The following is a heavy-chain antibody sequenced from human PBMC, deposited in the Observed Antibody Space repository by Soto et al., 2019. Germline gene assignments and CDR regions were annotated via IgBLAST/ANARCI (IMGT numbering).Heavy chain of an antibody. D-gene: IGHD6-13*01. Sequence: QVQLQQWGAGLLKPSETLSLTCAVYGGSFSGYYWSWIRQPPGKGLEWIGEINHSGSTNYNPSLKSRVTLSVDTSKNQFSLKLSSVTAADTAVYYCARGGRIAAAGSYYYYYMDVWGKGTTVTVSS. CDR3: ARGGRIAAAGSYYYYYMDV. J-gene: IGHJ6*03. CDR2: INHSGST. CDR1: GGSFSGYY. V-gene: IGHV4-34*01.